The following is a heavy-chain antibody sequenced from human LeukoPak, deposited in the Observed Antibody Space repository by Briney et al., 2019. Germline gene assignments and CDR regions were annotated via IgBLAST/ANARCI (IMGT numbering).Heavy chain of an antibody. Sequence: SLRLSCAASGFTFDDYAMHWVRQAPGKGLEWVSGISWNGGSIGYADSVKGRFTISRDNSKNTLYLQMSSLRAEDTALYYCAKLQGYTAMVYCYMDVWGKGTTVTVSS. CDR3: AKLQGYTAMVYCYMDV. J-gene: IGHJ6*03. V-gene: IGHV3-9*01. CDR1: GFTFDDYA. D-gene: IGHD5-18*01. CDR2: ISWNGGSI.